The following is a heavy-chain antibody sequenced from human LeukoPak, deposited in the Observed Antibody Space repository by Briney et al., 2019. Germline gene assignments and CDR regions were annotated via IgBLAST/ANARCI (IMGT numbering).Heavy chain of an antibody. Sequence: SETLSLTCAVSGYSISSGYYWGWIRQPPGRGLEWIGSIYHSGSTYYNPSLKRRVTISVDTSKNQFSLKLSSVTAADTAVYYCARTLPAGVATPDYWGQGTLVTVSS. V-gene: IGHV4-38-2*01. D-gene: IGHD3-3*01. CDR3: ARTLPAGVATPDY. CDR1: GYSISSGYY. J-gene: IGHJ4*02. CDR2: IYHSGST.